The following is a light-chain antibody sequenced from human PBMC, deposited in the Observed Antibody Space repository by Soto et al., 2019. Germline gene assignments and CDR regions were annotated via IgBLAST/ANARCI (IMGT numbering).Light chain of an antibody. CDR3: HQRQSWPTT. J-gene: IGKJ4*01. CDR2: DDS. Sequence: VLTQSPATLSLSPGERATLSCRASQGGTSYLAWYQQKPGQAPRLLIYDDSNRAPGITARFSGSGPGTDFTLTISDVHPEDFALYYCHQRQSWPTTFGGGTKVDIK. CDR1: QGGTSY. V-gene: IGKV3D-11*01.